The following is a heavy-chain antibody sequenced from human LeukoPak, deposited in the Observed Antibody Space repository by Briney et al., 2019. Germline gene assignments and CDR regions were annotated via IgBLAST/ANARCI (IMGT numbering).Heavy chain of an antibody. D-gene: IGHD2-15*01. V-gene: IGHV4-59*08. CDR3: ARRPSGYCSGGSCYDYPFDY. CDR2: IYYSGST. J-gene: IGHJ4*02. CDR1: GGSISSYY. Sequence: SETLSLTCNVSGGSISSYYWSWIRQPPGKGLEWIGYIYYSGSTNYNPSLKSRVTISVDTSKNQFSLKLSSVTAADTAVYYCARRPSGYCSGGSCYDYPFDYWGQGTLVTVSS.